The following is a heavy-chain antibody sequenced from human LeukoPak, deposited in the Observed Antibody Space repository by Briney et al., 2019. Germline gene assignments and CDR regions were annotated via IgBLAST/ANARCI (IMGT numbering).Heavy chain of an antibody. J-gene: IGHJ3*02. V-gene: IGHV1-46*01. CDR1: GYTFTSYY. Sequence: GASVKVSCKASGYTFTSYYMHWVRQAPGQGLEWMGIINPSGGSTSYAQKFQGRVTMTRDTSISTAYMELSRLRSDDTAVYYCARDRVIYYYDSSGHRNAFDIWGQGTMVTVSS. D-gene: IGHD3-22*01. CDR2: INPSGGST. CDR3: ARDRVIYYYDSSGHRNAFDI.